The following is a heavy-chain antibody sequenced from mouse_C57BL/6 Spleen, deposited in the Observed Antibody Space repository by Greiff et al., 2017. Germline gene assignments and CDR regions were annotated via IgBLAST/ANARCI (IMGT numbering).Heavy chain of an antibody. J-gene: IGHJ2*01. CDR1: GYAFSSSW. V-gene: IGHV1-82*01. Sequence: VQLQQSGPELVKPGASVKISCKASGYAFSSSWMNWVKQRPGKGLEWIGRIYPGDGDTNYNGKFKGKATLTADKSSSTAYMQLSSLTSEDSAVYFCARWGLWAVDDWGQGTTLTVSS. CDR2: IYPGDGDT. CDR3: ARWGLWAVDD. D-gene: IGHD3-1*01.